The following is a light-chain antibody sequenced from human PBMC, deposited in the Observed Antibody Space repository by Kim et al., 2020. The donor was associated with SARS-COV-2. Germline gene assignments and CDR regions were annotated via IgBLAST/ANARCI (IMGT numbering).Light chain of an antibody. CDR1: ESISLY. V-gene: IGKV1-39*01. CDR2: GSS. Sequence: DIQMTQSPSSLSASVGDTITITCRASESISLYLNWFQQKPGNAPKLLIYGSSTLRIGVPTRFSGSGAETDFTLTISGLQPEDFATYFCQQSYTSPGTFGQGTKVDIK. J-gene: IGKJ1*01. CDR3: QQSYTSPGT.